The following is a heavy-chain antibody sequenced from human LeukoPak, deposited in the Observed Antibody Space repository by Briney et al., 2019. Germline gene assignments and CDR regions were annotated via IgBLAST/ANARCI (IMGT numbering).Heavy chain of an antibody. CDR1: GFTFSSYG. D-gene: IGHD2/OR15-2a*01. V-gene: IGHV3-30*02. CDR3: AKGFSDHYYYFMDV. J-gene: IGHJ6*03. CDR2: IRYDGSNK. Sequence: PGGSLRLSCAASGFTFSSYGMHWVRQAPGKGLEWVAFIRYDGSNKYYADSVKGRFTISRDNSKNTLYLQMNSLRAEDTAMYYCAKGFSDHYYYFMDVWGKGTTVTVSS.